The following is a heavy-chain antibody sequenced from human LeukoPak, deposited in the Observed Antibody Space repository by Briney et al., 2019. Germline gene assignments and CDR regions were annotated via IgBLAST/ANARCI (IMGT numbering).Heavy chain of an antibody. CDR3: AGSSTQFDY. CDR2: ISGSGGST. Sequence: PGGSLRLSCAASGFTFSSYAMSWVRQAPGKGLEWVSAISGSGGSTYYADSVKGRFTISRDNAKNSLYLQMNSLRAEDTAVYYCAGSSTQFDYWGQGTLVTVSS. D-gene: IGHD2-2*01. CDR1: GFTFSSYA. J-gene: IGHJ4*02. V-gene: IGHV3-23*01.